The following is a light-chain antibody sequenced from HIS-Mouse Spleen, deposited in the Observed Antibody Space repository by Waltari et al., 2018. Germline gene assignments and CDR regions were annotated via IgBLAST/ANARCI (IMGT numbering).Light chain of an antibody. Sequence: DIVMTQSPDSLPVSLGERATINCKSSQSVLYSSNNKNYLAWYQQKPGQTPKLLIYWASTRESGVPDRFSGSGSGTDFTLTISSLEAEDVAVYYCQQYYSTPWTFGQGTKVEIK. V-gene: IGKV4-1*01. CDR3: QQYYSTPWT. CDR2: WAS. CDR1: QSVLYSSNNKNY. J-gene: IGKJ1*01.